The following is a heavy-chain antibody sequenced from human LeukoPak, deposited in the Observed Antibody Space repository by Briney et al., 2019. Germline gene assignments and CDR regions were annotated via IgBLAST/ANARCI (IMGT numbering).Heavy chain of an antibody. CDR1: GLFFSTNW. J-gene: IGHJ4*02. V-gene: IGHV3-7*03. D-gene: IGHD3-22*01. Sequence: GGSLRLSCAASGLFFSTNWMSWVRQAPGKGLEWVATIKPDGRDKYYVDSVKGRFTMSRDNGKNSLYLQMNRLRADDTAVYYCTTAAGDYYDTSGYFFDYWGQGILVTVSS. CDR2: IKPDGRDK. CDR3: TTAAGDYYDTSGYFFDY.